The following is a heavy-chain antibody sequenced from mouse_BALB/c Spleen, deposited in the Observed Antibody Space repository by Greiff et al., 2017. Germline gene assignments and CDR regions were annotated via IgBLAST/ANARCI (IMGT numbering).Heavy chain of an antibody. Sequence: VQLQHSGAELVKPGASVKLSCTASGFNIKDTYMHWVKQRPEQGLEWIGRIDPANGNTKYDPKFQGKATITADTSSNTAYLQLSSLTSEDTAVYYCAKGTSFAYWGQGTLVTVSA. J-gene: IGHJ3*01. CDR3: AKGTSFAY. CDR1: GFNIKDTY. CDR2: IDPANGNT. V-gene: IGHV14-3*02.